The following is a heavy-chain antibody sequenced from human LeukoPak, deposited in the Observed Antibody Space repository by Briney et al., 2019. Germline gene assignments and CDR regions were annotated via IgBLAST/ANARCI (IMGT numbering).Heavy chain of an antibody. Sequence: SETLSLTCTVSGGSISSGGYYWSWIRQHPGTGLEWIGYIYYSGSTYYNPSLKSRVTISVDTSKNQFSLKLSSVTAADTAVYYCARDDYGDYEAFDIWGQGTMVTVSS. CDR3: ARDDYGDYEAFDI. D-gene: IGHD4-17*01. V-gene: IGHV4-31*03. CDR2: IYYSGST. CDR1: GGSISSGGYY. J-gene: IGHJ3*02.